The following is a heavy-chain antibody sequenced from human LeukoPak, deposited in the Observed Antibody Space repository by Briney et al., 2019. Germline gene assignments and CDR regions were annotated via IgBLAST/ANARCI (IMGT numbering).Heavy chain of an antibody. D-gene: IGHD3-22*01. CDR2: INHRGST. J-gene: IGHJ3*02. V-gene: IGHV4-34*01. CDR3: ASSLYYDSSLILKDAFDI. Sequence: SETLSLTCAVYGGSFSGHYWSWIRQPPGKGLEWIGEINHRGSTSYNPSLKSRVTISVDTSKDQFSLKLSSVTAADTAVYYCASSLYYDSSLILKDAFDIWGQGTMVTVSS. CDR1: GGSFSGHY.